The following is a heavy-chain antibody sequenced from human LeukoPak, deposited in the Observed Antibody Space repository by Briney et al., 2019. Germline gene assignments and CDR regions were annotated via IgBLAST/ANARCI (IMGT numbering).Heavy chain of an antibody. CDR2: INPNSGGT. CDR1: GYTFTGYY. V-gene: IGHV1-2*02. J-gene: IGHJ4*02. CDR3: ARVGDRGSSYDY. D-gene: IGHD6-13*01. Sequence: ASVKVSCKASGYTFTGYYMHWVRQAPGQGLGWMGWINPNSGGTNYAQKFQGRVTMTRDTSISTAYMELSRLRSDDTAVYYCARVGDRGSSYDYWGQGTLVTVSS.